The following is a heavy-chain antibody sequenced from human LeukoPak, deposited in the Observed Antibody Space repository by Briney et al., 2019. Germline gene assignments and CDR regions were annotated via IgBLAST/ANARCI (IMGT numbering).Heavy chain of an antibody. D-gene: IGHD2-15*01. CDR1: GFTFSSYG. J-gene: IGHJ4*02. CDR2: IWYDGSNK. V-gene: IGHV3-33*01. Sequence: PGGSLRLSCAASGFTFSSYGMHWVRQAPGKGLEWVAVIWYDGSNKYYADSVKGRFTISRDNSENTLYLQMNSLRAEDTAVYYCARTPGGCSGGSCYSGSFDYWGQGTLVTVSS. CDR3: ARTPGGCSGGSCYSGSFDY.